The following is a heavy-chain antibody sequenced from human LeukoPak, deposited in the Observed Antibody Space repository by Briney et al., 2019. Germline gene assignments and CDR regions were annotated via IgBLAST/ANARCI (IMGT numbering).Heavy chain of an antibody. Sequence: GGSLRLSCAASGFTFSSYWMSWVRQAPGKGLEWVANIKQDGSETYYVDSVKGRFTISRDNAKNSLYLQMNSLRAEDTAVYYCARGGGIAARGDYYYYMDAWGKGTTVTVSS. V-gene: IGHV3-7*04. CDR1: GFTFSSYW. CDR3: ARGGGIAARGDYYYYMDA. J-gene: IGHJ6*03. D-gene: IGHD6-6*01. CDR2: IKQDGSET.